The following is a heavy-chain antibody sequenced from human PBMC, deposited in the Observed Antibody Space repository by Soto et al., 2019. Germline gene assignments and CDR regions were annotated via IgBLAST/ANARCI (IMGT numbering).Heavy chain of an antibody. J-gene: IGHJ2*01. D-gene: IGHD4-17*01. CDR3: ARGSSSVTTFYFDL. V-gene: IGHV1-3*01. Sequence: QVQLVQSGAEVKKPGASVKVSCKASGYTFTSYAMHWVRQAPGQRLEWMGWTNPGNGNTKYSQKFQGRVTITRDTSARTAYMELSSLRSEDTAVYYCARGSSSVTTFYFDLWGRGTLVTVSS. CDR1: GYTFTSYA. CDR2: TNPGNGNT.